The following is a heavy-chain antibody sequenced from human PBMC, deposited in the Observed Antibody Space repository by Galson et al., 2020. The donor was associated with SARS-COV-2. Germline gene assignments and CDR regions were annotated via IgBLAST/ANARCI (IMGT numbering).Heavy chain of an antibody. J-gene: IGHJ4*02. CDR2: IYTRGTT. Sequence: ASETLSLTCTVSAGSISNYFWTWIRQPAGKGLEWLGRIYTRGTTNYNPSLKSRVPMSIDTSKSQFSLKLSSVTAADTAMYYCAGYQGGGYSLKYFDCWGQGTLVTVSS. V-gene: IGHV4-4*07. CDR1: AGSISNYF. CDR3: AGYQGGGYSLKYFDC. D-gene: IGHD2-21*01.